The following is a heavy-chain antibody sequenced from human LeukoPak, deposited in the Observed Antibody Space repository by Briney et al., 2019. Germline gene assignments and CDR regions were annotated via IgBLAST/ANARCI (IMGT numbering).Heavy chain of an antibody. CDR1: GYTFTGYF. J-gene: IGHJ6*02. CDR2: INPNSGGT. D-gene: IGHD1-26*01. Sequence: ASVKVSCKASGYTFTGYFMHWVRQAPGQGLEWMGWINPNSGGTNYAQKFQGRVTMTRDTSISTAYMELSRLRSDDTAVYYCAREVGANSLGMDVWGQGTTVTVSS. V-gene: IGHV1-2*02. CDR3: AREVGANSLGMDV.